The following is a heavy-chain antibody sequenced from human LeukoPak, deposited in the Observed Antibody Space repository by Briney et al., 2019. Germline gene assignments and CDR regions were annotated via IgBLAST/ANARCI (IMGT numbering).Heavy chain of an antibody. V-gene: IGHV3-33*01. CDR3: ARLEGDEPFDY. CDR2: IWYDGSNK. Sequence: GRSLRLSCAASGLTFSSYGMHWVRQAPGKGLEWVAVIWYDGSNKYYADSVKGRFTISRDNSKNTLYLQMNSLRAGDTAVYYCARLEGDEPFDYWGQGTLVTVSS. J-gene: IGHJ4*02. D-gene: IGHD5-24*01. CDR1: GLTFSSYG.